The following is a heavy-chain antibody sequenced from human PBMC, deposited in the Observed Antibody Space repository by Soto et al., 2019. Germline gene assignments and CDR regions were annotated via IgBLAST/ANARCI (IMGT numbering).Heavy chain of an antibody. Sequence: SETLSLTCTVSGGSISTTIYYWGWIRQPPGKGLEWVGSISYSGNTYYNPSLKSRVTISIDTSKNQFSLKLSSVTAADTALYYCARPRYFDWLAQEYNWFDPWGQGTLVTVS. CDR3: ARPRYFDWLAQEYNWFDP. D-gene: IGHD3-9*01. CDR2: ISYSGNT. J-gene: IGHJ5*02. CDR1: GGSISTTIYY. V-gene: IGHV4-39*01.